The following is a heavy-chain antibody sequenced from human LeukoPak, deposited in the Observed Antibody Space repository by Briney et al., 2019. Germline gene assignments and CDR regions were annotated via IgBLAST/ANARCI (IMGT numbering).Heavy chain of an antibody. CDR3: AREKGYSSSWYFDY. J-gene: IGHJ4*02. CDR2: ISGSGGDT. Sequence: GGSLRLSCAASGFTFSSYAMSWVRQAPGKGLEWVSAISGSGGDTYYADSVKGRFTISRDSSKNTLYLQMNSLRAEDTAVYYCAREKGYSSSWYFDYWGQGTLVTVSS. V-gene: IGHV3-23*01. D-gene: IGHD6-13*01. CDR1: GFTFSSYA.